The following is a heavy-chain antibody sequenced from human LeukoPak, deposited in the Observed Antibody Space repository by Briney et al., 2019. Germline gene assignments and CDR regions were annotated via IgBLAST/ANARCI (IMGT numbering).Heavy chain of an antibody. CDR3: ARELAAAGPRLNWFDP. CDR2: IKPSNGDT. V-gene: IGHV1-2*02. CDR1: GYNFSGHY. J-gene: IGHJ5*02. D-gene: IGHD6-13*01. Sequence: ASVKVSCKASGYNFSGHYMHWVRQAPGQGLEWMGWIKPSNGDTKYAQNFQGRVTMTRDTSISTAYMELSSLRSDDTAVYYCARELAAAGPRLNWFDPWGQGTLVTVSS.